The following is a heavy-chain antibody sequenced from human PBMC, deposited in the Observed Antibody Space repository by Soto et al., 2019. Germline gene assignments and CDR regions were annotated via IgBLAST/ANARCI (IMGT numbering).Heavy chain of an antibody. Sequence: PGGSLRLSCAASGFTFSSSTLDWVRQAPAKGLEWVAVVSYDGTNKYYADSVRGRFTISRDNAKNSLYLQMNSLRDEDTAVYYCARPEYSSSSYGMDVWGQGATVTVSS. CDR3: ARPEYSSSSYGMDV. J-gene: IGHJ6*02. CDR2: VSYDGTNK. CDR1: GFTFSSST. D-gene: IGHD6-6*01. V-gene: IGHV3-30*04.